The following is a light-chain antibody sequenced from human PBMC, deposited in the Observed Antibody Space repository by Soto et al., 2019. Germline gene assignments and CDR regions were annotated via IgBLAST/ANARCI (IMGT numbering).Light chain of an antibody. Sequence: EIVMTQSPATLSVSPGERITLSCRASQSVSGNLAWYQQKPGQAPRLLIYAASIRATGIPARFNGSGSGTDFTLTISSQQSEDLAVYYCQQYNKWPPLTFGGGTKVEIK. CDR2: AAS. CDR1: QSVSGN. J-gene: IGKJ4*01. CDR3: QQYNKWPPLT. V-gene: IGKV3-15*01.